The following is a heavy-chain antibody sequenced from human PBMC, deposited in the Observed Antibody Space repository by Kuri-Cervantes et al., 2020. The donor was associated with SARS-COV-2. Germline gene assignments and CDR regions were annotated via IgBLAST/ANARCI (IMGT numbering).Heavy chain of an antibody. Sequence: GGSLRLSCAASGFTFSSYAMHWVRQAPGKGLEWVAVISYDGSNKYYADSVKGRFTISRDNSKNTLYLQMNSLRAEDTAVYYCARGPSQFNYYYYYGMDVWGQGTTVTGAS. CDR3: ARGPSQFNYYYYYGMDV. J-gene: IGHJ6*02. CDR2: ISYDGSNK. D-gene: IGHD6-19*01. V-gene: IGHV3-30*07. CDR1: GFTFSSYA.